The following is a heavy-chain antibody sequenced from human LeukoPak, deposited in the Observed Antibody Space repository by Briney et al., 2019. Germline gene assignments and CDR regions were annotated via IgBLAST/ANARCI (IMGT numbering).Heavy chain of an antibody. J-gene: IGHJ4*02. CDR1: GFTLSSYG. D-gene: IGHD3-10*01. V-gene: IGHV3-23*01. CDR3: ARGGYYGSGTYYSPTSPH. Sequence: GGSLRLSCATSGFTLSSYGMTWVRQAPGKGLEWVSSISGSGDNTYYADSVKGRFTFSRDNSKDTLYLQMNSLRAEDTAVYYCARGGYYGSGTYYSPTSPHWGQGTLVTVSS. CDR2: ISGSGDNT.